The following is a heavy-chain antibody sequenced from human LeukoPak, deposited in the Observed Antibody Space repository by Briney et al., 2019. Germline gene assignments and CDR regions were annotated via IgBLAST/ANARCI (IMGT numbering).Heavy chain of an antibody. Sequence: GGSLRLSCAASGFTFSSYVLRWVRQAPGTGLEWVSAISAGGGSTSYADSVKGRFTVSRDNSKNTLYLQMNSLRAEDTAVYYCAKGFFSIDAWGQGTLVTVSS. J-gene: IGHJ5*02. D-gene: IGHD2-15*01. CDR3: AKGFFSIDA. CDR2: ISAGGGST. CDR1: GFTFSSYV. V-gene: IGHV3-23*01.